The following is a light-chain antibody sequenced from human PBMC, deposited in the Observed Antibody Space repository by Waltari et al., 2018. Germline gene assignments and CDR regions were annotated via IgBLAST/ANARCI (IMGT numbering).Light chain of an antibody. CDR2: EVN. J-gene: IGLJ1*01. CDR1: SSDVGAYDY. V-gene: IGLV2-14*03. Sequence: QSALTQPASVSGSPGQSITISCTGTSSDVGAYDYVSWYQQHPAKAPKLIIFEVNNRPSGVSMRFSGSKSGNTASLTIAGLQAEDEAEYYCASYTNTNTLDVFGTGTKVTVL. CDR3: ASYTNTNTLDV.